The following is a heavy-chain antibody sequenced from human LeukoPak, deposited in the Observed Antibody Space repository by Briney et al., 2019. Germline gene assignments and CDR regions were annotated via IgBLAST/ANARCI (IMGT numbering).Heavy chain of an antibody. Sequence: TSETLSLTCTVSGGSISSGGYYWRWIRQHPGKGLEWIGYIYYSGSTYYNPSLKSRVTISVDTSKNQFSLKLSSVTAADTAVYYCARQAGIAAIDYWGQGTLITVSS. CDR1: GGSISSGGYY. V-gene: IGHV4-31*03. J-gene: IGHJ4*02. CDR3: ARQAGIAAIDY. D-gene: IGHD6-13*01. CDR2: IYYSGST.